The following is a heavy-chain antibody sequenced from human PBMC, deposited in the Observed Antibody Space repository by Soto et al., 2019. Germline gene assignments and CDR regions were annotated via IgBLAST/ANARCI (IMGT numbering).Heavy chain of an antibody. CDR1: GFTFSTYS. CDR3: ARDRCSGYACYSFDY. V-gene: IGHV3-21*01. Sequence: GGSLRLSCVASGFTFSTYSMNWVRQAPGKGLEWVSSISTTSSYIYYADSVKGRFTISRDNAKNSLYLQINSLRAEDTAVYSCARDRCSGYACYSFDYWGQGTLVTVSS. D-gene: IGHD2-15*01. J-gene: IGHJ4*02. CDR2: ISTTSSYI.